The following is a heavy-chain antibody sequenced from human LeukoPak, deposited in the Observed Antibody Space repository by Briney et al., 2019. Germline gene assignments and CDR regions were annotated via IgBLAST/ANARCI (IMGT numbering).Heavy chain of an antibody. CDR1: GGSISSHY. D-gene: IGHD2-15*01. Sequence: PSETLSLTCTVSGGSISSHYWSWIRQPPGKGLEWIGNIYYSGSTNYNPSLKSRVTISVDTSKNQFSLKLSSVTAADTAVYYCARGGGGVAAPFDYWGQGTLVTVSS. CDR2: IYYSGST. CDR3: ARGGGGVAAPFDY. J-gene: IGHJ4*02. V-gene: IGHV4-59*11.